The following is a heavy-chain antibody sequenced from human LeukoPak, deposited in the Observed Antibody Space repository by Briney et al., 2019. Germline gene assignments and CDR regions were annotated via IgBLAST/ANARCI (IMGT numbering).Heavy chain of an antibody. V-gene: IGHV1-2*02. J-gene: IGHJ4*02. CDR2: IIPNSGGT. Sequence: ASVKVSCKASGYTFTGYYMHWVRQAPGQGLEWMGWIIPNSGGTNYAQKFQGRVTMTRDTSISTAYMELSRLRSDDAGVYYCAISPTSSYCTSTSCYLFSFDYWGQGTLVTVSS. CDR3: AISPTSSYCTSTSCYLFSFDY. CDR1: GYTFTGYY. D-gene: IGHD2-2*01.